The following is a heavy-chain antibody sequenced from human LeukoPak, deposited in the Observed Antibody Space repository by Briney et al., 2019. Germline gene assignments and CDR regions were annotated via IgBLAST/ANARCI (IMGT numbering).Heavy chain of an antibody. CDR1: GVFISSYY. CDR3: ARHRGFNYGYDY. V-gene: IGHV4-59*08. CDR2: IYYSGST. J-gene: IGHJ4*02. D-gene: IGHD3-10*01. Sequence: SETLSLTCTVAGVFISSYYWSWIRQPAGKGLEWIGYIYYSGSTNYNPSLKSRVTISGDTSKNQFSLKLSSVTAADTAVYYCARHRGFNYGYDYWGQGTLVTVSS.